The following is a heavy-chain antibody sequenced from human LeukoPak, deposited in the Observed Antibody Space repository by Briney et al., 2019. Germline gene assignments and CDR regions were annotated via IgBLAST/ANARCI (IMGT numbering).Heavy chain of an antibody. CDR3: AKDRWFGESYYFDY. CDR1: GFTFSNFI. J-gene: IGHJ4*02. CDR2: ISGSGGST. V-gene: IGHV3-23*01. D-gene: IGHD3-10*01. Sequence: PGGSLRLSCAASGFTFSNFIMNWVRQAPGKGLEWVSAISGSGGSTYYADSVKGRFTISRDNSMNTLYLQMNSLRAEDTAVYYCAKDRWFGESYYFDYWGQGTLVTVSS.